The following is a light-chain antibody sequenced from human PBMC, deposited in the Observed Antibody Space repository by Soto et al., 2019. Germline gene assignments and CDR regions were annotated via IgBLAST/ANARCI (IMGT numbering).Light chain of an antibody. CDR3: QQNGGSPVT. CDR2: DAS. CDR1: QSVSSY. V-gene: IGKV3-20*01. J-gene: IGKJ5*01. Sequence: EIVLTQSPGTLSLSPGERATLSCRASQSVSSYLAWYQQKPGQAPRLLIYDASNRATGIPARFSGSGSGTDFTLTISRLEPEDFAVYYCQQNGGSPVTFGQGTRLENK.